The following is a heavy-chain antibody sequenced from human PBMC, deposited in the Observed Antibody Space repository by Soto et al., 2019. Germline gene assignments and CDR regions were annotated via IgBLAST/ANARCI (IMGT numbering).Heavy chain of an antibody. CDR2: IYYSGST. CDR3: ARALTYYFDRSGYLPFDY. Sequence: NPSETLSLTCTVSGGSISSGGYYWSWIRQHQGKGLEWIGYIYYSGSTYYNPSLKSRVTISVDTSKNQFSLKLISVTAADTAVYYCARALTYYFDRSGYLPFDYWGQGTLVTLFS. D-gene: IGHD3-22*01. CDR1: GGSISSGGYY. V-gene: IGHV4-31*03. J-gene: IGHJ4*02.